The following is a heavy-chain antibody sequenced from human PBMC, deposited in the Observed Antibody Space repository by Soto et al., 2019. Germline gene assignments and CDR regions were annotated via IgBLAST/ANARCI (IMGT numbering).Heavy chain of an antibody. Sequence: ASVKVSCKASGYTFTSYDINWVRRATGQGLEWMGWMNPNSGNTGYAQKFQGRVTMTRNTSISTAYMELSSLRSEDTAVYYCAGQTSNYCTNGVCYVPYYYYMDVWGKGTTVTVSS. D-gene: IGHD2-8*01. CDR3: AGQTSNYCTNGVCYVPYYYYMDV. CDR2: MNPNSGNT. CDR1: GYTFTSYD. V-gene: IGHV1-8*01. J-gene: IGHJ6*03.